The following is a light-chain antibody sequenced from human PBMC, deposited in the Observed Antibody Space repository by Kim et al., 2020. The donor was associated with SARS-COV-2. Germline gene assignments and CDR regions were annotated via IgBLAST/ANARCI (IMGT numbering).Light chain of an antibody. Sequence: ASVGDTVTINCRASQDITNYLAWHQQKPGKAPKSLMYAASTLENGVPSRFSGSGSGTDFTLTINSVQPEDFATYYCQQYDTFPIIFGQGTRLEIK. CDR2: AAS. CDR1: QDITNY. CDR3: QQYDTFPII. V-gene: IGKV1-16*01. J-gene: IGKJ5*01.